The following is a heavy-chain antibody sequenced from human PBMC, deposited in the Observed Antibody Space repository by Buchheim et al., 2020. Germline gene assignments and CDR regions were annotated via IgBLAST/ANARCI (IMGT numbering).Heavy chain of an antibody. V-gene: IGHV4-59*01. Sequence: QVQLQESGPGLVKPSETLSLTCTASGGSIGTYYWSWIRQPPGKGLEWIGHIYYSGSTKYNPSLKSRVTMSVDTSKNQLSLNLISVTAADTAVYYCARGHYYGSGTNSAFDPWGQGSL. D-gene: IGHD3-10*01. CDR3: ARGHYYGSGTNSAFDP. J-gene: IGHJ5*02. CDR2: IYYSGST. CDR1: GGSIGTYY.